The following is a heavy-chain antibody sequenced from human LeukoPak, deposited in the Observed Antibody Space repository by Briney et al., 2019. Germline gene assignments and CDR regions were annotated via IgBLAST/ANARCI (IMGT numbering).Heavy chain of an antibody. CDR2: MNPNSGNT. Sequence: ASVKVSCTASGNTFTSYDINWVRQATGQGLEWMGWMNPNSGNTGYAQKFQGRVTMTRNTSISTAYMELSSLRSEDTAVYYCARGTIAAAGYYFDYWGQGTLVTVSS. V-gene: IGHV1-8*01. CDR1: GNTFTSYD. J-gene: IGHJ4*02. CDR3: ARGTIAAAGYYFDY. D-gene: IGHD6-13*01.